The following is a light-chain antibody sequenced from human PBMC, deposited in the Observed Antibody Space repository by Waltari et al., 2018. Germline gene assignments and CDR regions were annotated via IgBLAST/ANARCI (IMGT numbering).Light chain of an antibody. J-gene: IGLJ2*01. Sequence: QSVLTQPPSVSGTPGQRVTISCSGSSPSIGNHNVNWYQQLPGTVPRLLIYNNMVRPTGVPDRFSGSKSGTSASLVITGLQSEDEADYYCAAWHDSLNGVAFGGGTKVTVL. CDR2: NNM. CDR3: AAWHDSLNGVA. CDR1: SPSIGNHN. V-gene: IGLV1-44*01.